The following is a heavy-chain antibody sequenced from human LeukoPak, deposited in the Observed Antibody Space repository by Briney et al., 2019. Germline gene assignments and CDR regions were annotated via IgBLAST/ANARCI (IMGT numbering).Heavy chain of an antibody. CDR3: ARHRLWFGESDMDV. V-gene: IGHV4-59*01. J-gene: IGHJ6*03. CDR2: IYYSGST. CDR1: GGSISSYY. Sequence: SETLSLTCTVSGGSISSYYWSWIRQPSGKGLEWIGYIYYSGSTNYNPSLKSRVTISVDTSKNQFSLKLSSVTAADTAVYYCARHRLWFGESDMDVWGKGTTVTISS. D-gene: IGHD3-10*01.